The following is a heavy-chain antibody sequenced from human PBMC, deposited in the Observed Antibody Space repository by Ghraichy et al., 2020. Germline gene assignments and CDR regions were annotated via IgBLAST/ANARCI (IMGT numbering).Heavy chain of an antibody. D-gene: IGHD6-13*01. J-gene: IGHJ5*02. CDR2: VSGSGTTT. CDR3: ARGLYSRSWELKWFDP. CDR1: GFTFSDHA. V-gene: IGHV3-23*01. Sequence: GGSLRLSCAASGFTFSDHAMSWVRQAPGKGLEWVSTVSGSGTTTYYADSVKGRFTISRDNSKNTLYLQMNSLRVEDTALYYCARGLYSRSWELKWFDPWGQGTLGTVSS.